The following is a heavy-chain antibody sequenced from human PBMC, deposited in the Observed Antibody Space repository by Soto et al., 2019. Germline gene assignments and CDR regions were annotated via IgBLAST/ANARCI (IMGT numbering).Heavy chain of an antibody. CDR3: ARRARPDSYYMDV. CDR1: GFTLSGYA. CDR2: ISSSGVGT. V-gene: IGHV3-64*01. J-gene: IGHJ6*03. D-gene: IGHD6-6*01. Sequence: PGGSLRLSCAASGFTLSGYAMDWVRQAPGKGLEYVSGISSSGVGTYYANSVQGRFTISRDNSKNTVYLQMGSLRPEDMAVYYCARRARPDSYYMDVWGKGTTVTVSS.